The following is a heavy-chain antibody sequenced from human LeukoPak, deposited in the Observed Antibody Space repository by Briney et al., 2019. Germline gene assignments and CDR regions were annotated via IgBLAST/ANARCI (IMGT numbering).Heavy chain of an antibody. D-gene: IGHD3-3*01. V-gene: IGHV4-59*11. CDR2: IYDSESA. Sequence: SETLSLTCTVSGVSINGHYWSGIRQPPGKGLEWIGFIYDSESANYKSSLESRVTMTLDTSKNQFSLKLNSVTAADTAVYYCARVLQNYYHLDVWGEGTTVTVSS. CDR3: ARVLQNYYHLDV. CDR1: GVSINGHY. J-gene: IGHJ6*03.